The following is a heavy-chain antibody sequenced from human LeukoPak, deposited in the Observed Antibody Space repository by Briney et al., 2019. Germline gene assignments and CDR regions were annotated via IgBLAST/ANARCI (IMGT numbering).Heavy chain of an antibody. J-gene: IGHJ4*02. V-gene: IGHV3-30-3*01. CDR2: ISYDGGSR. D-gene: IGHD6-19*01. CDR1: EFTFSDYA. CDR3: AREWTYSSGWSASAY. Sequence: GGSLRLSCAAPEFTFSDYAMHWVRQAPGKGLEWVALISYDGGSRYYAESVTGRFTISRDNSKNTLYLQMNSLRVEDTALYYCAREWTYSSGWSASAYWGQGTLVTVSS.